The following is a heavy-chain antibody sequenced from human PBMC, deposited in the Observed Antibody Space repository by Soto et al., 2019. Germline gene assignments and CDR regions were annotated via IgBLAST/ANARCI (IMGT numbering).Heavy chain of an antibody. J-gene: IGHJ3*02. Sequence: GGSLRLSCTASGFTFSNFAINWVRQGPGKGLEWVSGISAGGGNTYYADSVKGRFTISRDNSHNTLNLQMNSLRADDTAVYYCARRDDFDIWGQGTMVTVSS. CDR2: ISAGGGNT. V-gene: IGHV3-23*01. CDR1: GFTFSNFA. CDR3: ARRDDFDI.